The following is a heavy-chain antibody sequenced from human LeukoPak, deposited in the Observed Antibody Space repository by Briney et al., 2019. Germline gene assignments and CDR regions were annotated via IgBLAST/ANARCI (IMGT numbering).Heavy chain of an antibody. CDR3: ARHWELLEGDYYYYYMDV. D-gene: IGHD1-26*01. CDR1: GGSISSYY. Sequence: SETLSLTCTVSGGSISSYYWGWIRQPPGKGLEWIGYIYTSGSTNYNPSLKSRVTISVDTSKNQFSLKLSSVTAADTAVYYCARHWELLEGDYYYYYMDVWGKGTTVTVSS. J-gene: IGHJ6*03. CDR2: IYTSGST. V-gene: IGHV4-4*09.